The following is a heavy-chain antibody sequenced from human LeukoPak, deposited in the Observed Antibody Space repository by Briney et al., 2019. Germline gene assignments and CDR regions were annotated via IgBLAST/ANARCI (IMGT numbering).Heavy chain of an antibody. Sequence: SETLSLTCTVSGGSISSGGYYRSWIRQHPGKGLEWIGYIYYSGSTYYNPSLKSRVTISVDTSKNQFSLKLCSVTAADTAVYYCARVRGGGSYDFDYWGQGTLVTVSS. CDR1: GGSISSGGYY. J-gene: IGHJ4*02. CDR2: IYYSGST. D-gene: IGHD1-26*01. V-gene: IGHV4-31*03. CDR3: ARVRGGGSYDFDY.